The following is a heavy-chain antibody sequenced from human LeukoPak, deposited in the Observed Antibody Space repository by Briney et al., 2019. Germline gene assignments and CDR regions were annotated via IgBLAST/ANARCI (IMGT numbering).Heavy chain of an antibody. CDR3: AKISKHWVLRVYFDY. Sequence: PGGSLRLSCAASGFTFSSYAMNWVRQAPGEGLEWVANIKEDGSQRYYGDSVKGRFTISRDDSKNTVYLEMNSLRREDTAVYYCAKISKHWVLRVYFDYWGQGTLVTVSS. D-gene: IGHD1-26*01. V-gene: IGHV3-7*01. CDR1: GFTFSSYA. J-gene: IGHJ4*02. CDR2: IKEDGSQR.